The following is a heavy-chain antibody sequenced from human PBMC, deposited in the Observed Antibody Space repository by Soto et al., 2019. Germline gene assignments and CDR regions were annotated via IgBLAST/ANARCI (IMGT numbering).Heavy chain of an antibody. J-gene: IGHJ4*02. V-gene: IGHV4-39*01. Sequence: SETLSLTCTVSGGSISSSSYYWGWIRQPPGKGLEWIGSIYYSGSTYYNPSLKSRVTISVDTSKNQFSLKLSSVTAADTAVYYCARHPIRAYGSGRYFEYWRQGTLVTVSS. CDR3: ARHPIRAYGSGRYFEY. D-gene: IGHD3-10*01. CDR1: GGSISSSSYY. CDR2: IYYSGST.